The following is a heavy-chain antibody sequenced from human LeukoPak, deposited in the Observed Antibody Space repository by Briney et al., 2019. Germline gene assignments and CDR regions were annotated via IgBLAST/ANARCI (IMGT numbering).Heavy chain of an antibody. V-gene: IGHV3-15*01. CDR1: GFTFSNAW. Sequence: PGGSLRLSCAASGFTFSNAWMSWVRQAPGKGLEWVGRIKSKTDGGTTDYAAPVKGRFTISRDDSKSTLYLQMNSLKTEDTAVYYCTTDLIVVVPTFDYWGQGTLVTVSS. CDR2: IKSKTDGGTT. CDR3: TTDLIVVVPTFDY. D-gene: IGHD2-2*01. J-gene: IGHJ4*02.